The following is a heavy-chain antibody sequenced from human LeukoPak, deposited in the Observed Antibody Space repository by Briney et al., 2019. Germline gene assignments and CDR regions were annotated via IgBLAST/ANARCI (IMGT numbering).Heavy chain of an antibody. CDR1: GFTFSDYY. Sequence: PGGSLRLSCAASGFTFSDYYMSWIRQAPGKGLEWVSVIYSGGSTYYADSVKGRFTISRDNANNSLYLQVNSLRAEDTAVYYCARDRVQLWPYYYYGMDVWGQGTTVTVSS. CDR2: IYSGGST. V-gene: IGHV3-53*01. CDR3: ARDRVQLWPYYYYGMDV. J-gene: IGHJ6*02. D-gene: IGHD5-24*01.